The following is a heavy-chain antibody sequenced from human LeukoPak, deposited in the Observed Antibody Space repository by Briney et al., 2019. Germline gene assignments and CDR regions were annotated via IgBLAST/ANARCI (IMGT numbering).Heavy chain of an antibody. CDR2: IRYDGSNK. J-gene: IGHJ4*02. V-gene: IGHV3-30*02. CDR1: GFTFSSYG. Sequence: PGGSLRFSCAASGFTFSSYGMHWVRQAPGKGLEWVAFIRYDGSNKYYADSVKGRFTISRDNSKNTLYLHVNSLRPEDTAVYYCAGLTMIPNWGQGTLVAVSS. CDR3: AGLTMIPN. D-gene: IGHD3-22*01.